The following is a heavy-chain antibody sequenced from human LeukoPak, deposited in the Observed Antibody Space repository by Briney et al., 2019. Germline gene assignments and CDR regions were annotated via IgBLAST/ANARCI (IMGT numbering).Heavy chain of an antibody. D-gene: IGHD3-22*01. V-gene: IGHV1-18*01. J-gene: IGHJ5*02. CDR2: ISTYNRNT. CDR1: GYTFTTYG. Sequence: GASVKVSCKTSGYTFTTYGISWVRQAPGQGLEWMGWISTYNRNTNYAQKLQGRVSMTTDTSTSTAYMELRSLRSDDTAVYYCARDPIFGDYYDSSGYHWFDPWGQGTLVTVSS. CDR3: ARDPIFGDYYDSSGYHWFDP.